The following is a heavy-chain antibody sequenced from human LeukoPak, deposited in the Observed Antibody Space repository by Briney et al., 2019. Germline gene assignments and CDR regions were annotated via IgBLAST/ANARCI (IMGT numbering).Heavy chain of an antibody. CDR3: ARETTLTGYSSGLGFNY. D-gene: IGHD6-19*01. CDR2: VFYSGNT. CDR1: GGSINSTDYY. V-gene: IGHV4-61*08. Sequence: SETLSLTCTVSGGSINSTDYYWSWIRQPPGKGLEWIGYVFYSGNTNYNPSLKSRVTMSVDSSKNQFSLKLTSVTAADTAVYYCARETTLTGYSSGLGFNYWGQGTLVTVSS. J-gene: IGHJ4*02.